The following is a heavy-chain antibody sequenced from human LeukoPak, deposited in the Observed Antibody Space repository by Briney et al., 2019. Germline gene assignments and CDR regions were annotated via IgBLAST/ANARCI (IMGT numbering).Heavy chain of an antibody. CDR2: ISYDGSNK. V-gene: IGHV3-30*18. Sequence: PGGSLRLSCAASGFTFSSYGMHWVRQAPGEGLEWVAVISYDGSNKYYADSVKGRFTISRDNSKNTLYLQMNSLRAEDTAVCYCAKGPTVTTLYYFDYWGQGTLVTVSS. D-gene: IGHD4-17*01. CDR1: GFTFSSYG. CDR3: AKGPTVTTLYYFDY. J-gene: IGHJ4*02.